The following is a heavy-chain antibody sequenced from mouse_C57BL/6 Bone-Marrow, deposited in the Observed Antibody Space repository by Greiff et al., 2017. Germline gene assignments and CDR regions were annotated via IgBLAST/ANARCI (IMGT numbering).Heavy chain of an antibody. CDR2: INPSSGYT. J-gene: IGHJ2*01. D-gene: IGHD2-1*01. Sequence: QVQLKQSGAELAKPGASVKLSCKASGYTFTSYWMHWVKQRPGQGLEWIGYINPSSGYTKYNQKFKDKATLTADKSSSTAYMQLSSLTYADSAVYYCAKNYGNPCSYFDYWGQGTTLTVSS. CDR1: GYTFTSYW. V-gene: IGHV1-7*01. CDR3: AKNYGNPCSYFDY.